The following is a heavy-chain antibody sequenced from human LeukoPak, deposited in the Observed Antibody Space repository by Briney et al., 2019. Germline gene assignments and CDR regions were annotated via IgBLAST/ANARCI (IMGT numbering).Heavy chain of an antibody. CDR3: ARTESGSGYDY. V-gene: IGHV2-70*04. J-gene: IGHJ4*02. CDR2: IAWDDDK. CDR1: GFSLSTSGMR. Sequence: SGPTLVNPTQTLTLTCTFSGFSLSTSGMRVGWIRHPPGKALEWLARIAWDDDKFYSTSLKTRITISKDPSTIPVVLTTTNMDPVDTATSYCARTESGSGYDYWGQGTLVTVSS. D-gene: IGHD3-10*01.